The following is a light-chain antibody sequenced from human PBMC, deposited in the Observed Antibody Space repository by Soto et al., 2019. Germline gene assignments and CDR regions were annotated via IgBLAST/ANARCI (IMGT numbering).Light chain of an antibody. CDR2: DVS. J-gene: IGLJ2*01. Sequence: QSALTQPASVSGSPGQSITISCTGTASDVGGYNYVSWYQQHPGKAPKLMIYDVSHRPSRVSSRFSGSKSGNTASLTISGLQAEDEADYYCSSYTSITTLEGVVFGGGTKLTVL. CDR1: ASDVGGYNY. CDR3: SSYTSITTLEGVV. V-gene: IGLV2-14*03.